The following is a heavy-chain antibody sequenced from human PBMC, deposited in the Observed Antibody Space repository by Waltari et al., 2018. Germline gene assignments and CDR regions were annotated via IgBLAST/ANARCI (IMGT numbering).Heavy chain of an antibody. CDR3: ARGSGGYWY. J-gene: IGHJ4*02. CDR2: INHRGSN. V-gene: IGHV4-34*01. D-gene: IGHD2-21*01. Sequence: QVQLQQWGAGLLKPSETLSLTCAVYGGSFSGYYWSWIRQPPGKGPEWIGEINHRGSNNDNPSRKRRVTISGDTSKNQFSLKLSSVTAADTAVYYCARGSGGYWYWGQGTLVTVSS. CDR1: GGSFSGYY.